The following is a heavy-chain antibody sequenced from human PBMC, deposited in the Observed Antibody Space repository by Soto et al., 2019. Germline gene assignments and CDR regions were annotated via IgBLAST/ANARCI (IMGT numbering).Heavy chain of an antibody. J-gene: IGHJ3*02. V-gene: IGHV4-39*01. CDR2: IYYSGST. D-gene: IGHD3-22*01. CDR3: ARHSSGGYNDAFDI. Sequence: QLQLQESGPGLVKPSETLSLTCTVSGGSISSSSYYWGWIRQPPGKGLEWIGSIYYSGSTYYNPSLKSRVTISVDTSKNQFSLKLSSVTAADTAVYYCARHSSGGYNDAFDIWGQGTMVTVSS. CDR1: GGSISSSSYY.